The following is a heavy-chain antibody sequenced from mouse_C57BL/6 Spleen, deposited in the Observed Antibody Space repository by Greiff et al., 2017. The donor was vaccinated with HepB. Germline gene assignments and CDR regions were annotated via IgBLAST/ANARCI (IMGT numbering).Heavy chain of an antibody. CDR1: GFTFSDYG. J-gene: IGHJ1*03. CDR3: ARTTTVWYFDV. D-gene: IGHD1-1*01. V-gene: IGHV5-17*01. CDR2: ISSGSSTI. Sequence: EXQGVESGGGLVKPGGSLKLSCAASGFTFSDYGMHWVRQAPEKGLEWVAYISSGSSTIYYADTVTGRFTISRDNAKNTLFLQMTSLRSEDTAMYYCARTTTVWYFDVWGTGTTVTVSS.